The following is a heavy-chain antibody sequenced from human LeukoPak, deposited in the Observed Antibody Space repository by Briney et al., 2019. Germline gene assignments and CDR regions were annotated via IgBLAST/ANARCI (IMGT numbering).Heavy chain of an antibody. CDR3: ASLSSYDYVWGSP. CDR1: GFTFSSYE. Sequence: GGSLRLSCAASGFTFSSYEMNWVRQAPGKGLEWVSYISSSGSTIYYADSVKGRFTISRDNAKNSLYLQMNSLRAEDTAVYYCASLSSYDYVWGSPWGQGTLVTVSS. V-gene: IGHV3-48*03. J-gene: IGHJ4*02. D-gene: IGHD3-16*01. CDR2: ISSSGSTI.